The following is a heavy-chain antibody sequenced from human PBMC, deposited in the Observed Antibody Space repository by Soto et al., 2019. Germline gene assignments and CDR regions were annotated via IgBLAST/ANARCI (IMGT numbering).Heavy chain of an antibody. J-gene: IGHJ4*02. D-gene: IGHD3-10*01. CDR2: IRNRANSYGT. Sequence: EVQLVESGGGSVQPGGSLRLSCAASGFTFSDHYMDWVRQAPGKGLEWAGRIRNRANSYGTDYAAAVKGRFTISRDDSRKSLYLQMSSMRAAQTAVYYCVRVMLGARTMVFAYWGEGALVTVSS. CDR3: VRVMLGARTMVFAY. V-gene: IGHV3-72*01. CDR1: GFTFSDHY.